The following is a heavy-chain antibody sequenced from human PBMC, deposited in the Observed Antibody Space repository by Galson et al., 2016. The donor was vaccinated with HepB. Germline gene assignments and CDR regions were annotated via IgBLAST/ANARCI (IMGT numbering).Heavy chain of an antibody. CDR2: IYSSGST. Sequence: SETLSLTCAVSGGSISSSGYSWSWIRQPPGKGLEWIGYIYSSGSTHYNPSLKSRVTLSLDTSKNQFSLKLRSVTAADTAVYYCARDSQVRNCSTTTCLYINWFDPWGQGTLVTVSS. D-gene: IGHD2-2*01. J-gene: IGHJ5*02. CDR1: GGSISSSGYS. CDR3: ARDSQVRNCSTTTCLYINWFDP. V-gene: IGHV4-61*08.